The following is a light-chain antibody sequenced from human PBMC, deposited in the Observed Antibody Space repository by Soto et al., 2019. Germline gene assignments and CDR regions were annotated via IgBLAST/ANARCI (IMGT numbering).Light chain of an antibody. CDR1: QSISNY. CDR3: QQRYSTPFT. V-gene: IGKV1-39*01. CDR2: AAS. J-gene: IGKJ3*01. Sequence: DIQMTQSPSSLSASVGDSVTITCRASQSISNYLNWYQQKPGKAPKLLVYAASSLQSGVPSRFSGSGSGTDFTLTISSLQPEDVATYYCQQRYSTPFTFGPGTKVDI.